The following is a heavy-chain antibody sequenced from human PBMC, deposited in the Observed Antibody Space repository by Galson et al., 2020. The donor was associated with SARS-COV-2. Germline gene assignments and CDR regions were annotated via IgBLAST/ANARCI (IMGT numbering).Heavy chain of an antibody. V-gene: IGHV3-7*01. CDR1: GFTFRGYW. D-gene: IGHD1-1*01. J-gene: IGHJ4*02. CDR2: INRDGTQE. CDR3: ARILPSGDYDH. Sequence: GGSLRLSCTASGFTFRGYWMTWVRQPPGRGLEWVAYINRDGTQEDNVASARGRFTIPRDNVESSVYLQMNSLRAEDTAVYYCARILPSGDYDHRGQGTLVTVSS.